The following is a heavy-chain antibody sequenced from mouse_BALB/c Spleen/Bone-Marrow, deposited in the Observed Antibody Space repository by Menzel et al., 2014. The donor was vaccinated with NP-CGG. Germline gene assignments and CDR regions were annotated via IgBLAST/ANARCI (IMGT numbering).Heavy chain of an antibody. Sequence: VQLQQSGAELVKPGASVKLSCKASGYTFTSYWMHWVKQRPGQGLEWIGEIDPSDSYTNYNQKFKGKATLTVDKSSSTAYMQLSSLTSEDSAVYYCARREYYGSSYLYFSYWGQGTTLTVSS. CDR3: ARREYYGSSYLYFSY. CDR2: IDPSDSYT. D-gene: IGHD1-1*01. CDR1: GYTFTSYW. V-gene: IGHV1-69*02. J-gene: IGHJ2*01.